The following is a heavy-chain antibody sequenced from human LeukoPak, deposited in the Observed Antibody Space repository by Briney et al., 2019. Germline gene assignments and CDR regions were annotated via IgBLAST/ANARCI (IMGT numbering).Heavy chain of an antibody. J-gene: IGHJ4*02. V-gene: IGHV3-23*01. CDR1: GFTFSSYA. CDR2: ISGSGGST. CDR3: ARASFQRWLQLGGD. D-gene: IGHD5-24*01. Sequence: HPGGSLRLSCAASGFTFSSYAMSWVRQAPGKGLEWVSAISGSGGSTYYADSVKGRFTISRDNAKNSLYLQMNSLRDEDTAVYYCARASFQRWLQLGGDWGQGTLVTVSS.